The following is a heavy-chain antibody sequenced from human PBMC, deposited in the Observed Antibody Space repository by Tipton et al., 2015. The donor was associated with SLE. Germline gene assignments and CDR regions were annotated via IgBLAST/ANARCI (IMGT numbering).Heavy chain of an antibody. V-gene: IGHV4-4*07. CDR2: IYSSGST. CDR1: GGSISSYF. Sequence: TLSLTCTVSGGSISSYFWSWVRQPPGKGLEWIGRIYSSGSTNSDPSLKSRVTMSIDTSKNQFSLKLSSVTAADTAVYYCARAEYQLPGGGMDVWGQGTTVTVSS. J-gene: IGHJ6*02. CDR3: ARAEYQLPGGGMDV. D-gene: IGHD2-2*01.